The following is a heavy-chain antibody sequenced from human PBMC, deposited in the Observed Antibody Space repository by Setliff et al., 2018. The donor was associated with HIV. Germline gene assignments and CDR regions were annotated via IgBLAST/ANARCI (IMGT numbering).Heavy chain of an antibody. CDR2: ISGFNGNT. CDR1: GYSFSKYG. J-gene: IGHJ6*03. Sequence: ASVKVSCKASGYSFSKYGISWVRQAPGQGLEWMGWISGFNGNTKYGQNFQGRVTMTRDTSISTAYMELSRLRSDDTAVYYCARGADYYDSSGCRGGGLYYMDVWGKGTTVTVSS. V-gene: IGHV1-18*01. D-gene: IGHD3-22*01. CDR3: ARGADYYDSSGCRGGGLYYMDV.